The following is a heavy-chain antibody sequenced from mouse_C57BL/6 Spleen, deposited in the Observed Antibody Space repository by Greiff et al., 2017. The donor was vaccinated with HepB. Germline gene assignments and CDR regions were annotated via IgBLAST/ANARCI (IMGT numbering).Heavy chain of an antibody. J-gene: IGHJ3*01. Sequence: QVQLKQPGAELVKPGASVKLSCKASGYTFTSYWMQWVKQRPGQGLEWIGEIDPSDSYTNYNQKFKGKATLTVDTSSSTAYMQLSSLTSEDSAVYDCARGGNYGSSLGAYWGQGTLVTVSA. V-gene: IGHV1-50*01. CDR2: IDPSDSYT. D-gene: IGHD1-1*01. CDR1: GYTFTSYW. CDR3: ARGGNYGSSLGAY.